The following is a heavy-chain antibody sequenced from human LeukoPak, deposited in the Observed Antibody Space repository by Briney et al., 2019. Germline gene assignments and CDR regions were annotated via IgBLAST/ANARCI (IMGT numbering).Heavy chain of an antibody. Sequence: ASVKVSCKASRDTFINNVISWLRQVPGQGLEWMGGIIPIFGSAAYAQKFQGRVTITADESTSTAYMDLSSLRSEDTAVYYCARRAGAYSHPYDYWGQGTLVTVSS. V-gene: IGHV1-69*13. CDR2: IIPIFGSA. CDR3: ARRAGAYSHPYDY. D-gene: IGHD4/OR15-4a*01. J-gene: IGHJ4*02. CDR1: RDTFINNV.